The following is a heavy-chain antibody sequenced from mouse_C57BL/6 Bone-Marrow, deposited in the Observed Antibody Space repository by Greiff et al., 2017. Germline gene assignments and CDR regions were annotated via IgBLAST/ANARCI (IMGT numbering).Heavy chain of an antibody. CDR2: IDPSDSYT. CDR3: ARYYVSSYWYFDV. D-gene: IGHD1-1*01. J-gene: IGHJ1*03. CDR1: GYTFTSYW. V-gene: IGHV1-69*01. Sequence: QVQLQQSGAELVMPGASVKLSCKASGYTFTSYWMHWVKQRPGQGLEWIGEIDPSDSYTNYNQKFKGKSTLTVDKSSSTAYMQLSSLTSEDSAVYYCARYYVSSYWYFDVWGTGTTVTVSS.